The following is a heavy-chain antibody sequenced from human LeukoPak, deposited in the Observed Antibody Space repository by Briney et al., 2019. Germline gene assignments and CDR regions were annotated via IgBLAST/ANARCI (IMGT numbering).Heavy chain of an antibody. J-gene: IGHJ4*02. Sequence: PGGSLRLSCAASGFTFSSYWMSWVRQAPGKGLEWVANIKQDGSEKYYVDSVKGRFTISRDNAKNSLYLQMNSLRAEDTAVYYCARLARAPRIVLMVYGGADYWGQGTLVTVSS. V-gene: IGHV3-7*01. CDR1: GFTFSSYW. D-gene: IGHD2-8*01. CDR2: IKQDGSEK. CDR3: ARLARAPRIVLMVYGGADY.